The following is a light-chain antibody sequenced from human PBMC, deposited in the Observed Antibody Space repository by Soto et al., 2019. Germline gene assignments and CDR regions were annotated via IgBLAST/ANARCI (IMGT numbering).Light chain of an antibody. J-gene: IGLJ1*01. V-gene: IGLV2-14*01. CDR1: ISYVCVYNY. Sequence: QSVLTHPASVSWSLGHSITISFTGTISYVCVYNYVSWYQQHPGKAQKLMIYEVTIRPSGVSNRFSGSKSGSTASLTISGLQAEDEADYFCTSYTSSRSYVFATGTKVPVL. CDR3: TSYTSSRSYV. CDR2: EVT.